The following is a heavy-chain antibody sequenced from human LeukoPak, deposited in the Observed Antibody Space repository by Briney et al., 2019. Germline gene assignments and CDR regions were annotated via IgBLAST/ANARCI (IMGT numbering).Heavy chain of an antibody. CDR2: IKQEGSEK. J-gene: IGHJ3*02. V-gene: IGHV3-7*02. CDR1: GFTFSSYW. Sequence: GGSLRLSCAASGFTFSSYWMSWVRQAPGKGLDWVANIKQEGSEKYYVDSVKGRFTISRDNAKNSLYLQMYSLRAEDTAVYYCASPVYYYDSSGYYPHDAFDIWGQGTMVTVSS. D-gene: IGHD3-22*01. CDR3: ASPVYYYDSSGYYPHDAFDI.